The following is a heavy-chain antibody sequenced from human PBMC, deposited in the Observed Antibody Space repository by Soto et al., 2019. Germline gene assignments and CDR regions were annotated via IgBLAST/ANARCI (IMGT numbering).Heavy chain of an antibody. V-gene: IGHV3-11*01. Sequence: QVQLVESGGGLVKPGGSLRLSCAASGFTFSDYYMSWIRQAPGKGLEWVSYISSSGSTIYYADSVKGRFTISRDNAKNSLYQQMSSLRAEDTAVYYCARDLGLGMITFGTADFDIWGQGTMVTVSS. J-gene: IGHJ3*02. CDR2: ISSSGSTI. CDR3: ARDLGLGMITFGTADFDI. CDR1: GFTFSDYY. D-gene: IGHD3-16*01.